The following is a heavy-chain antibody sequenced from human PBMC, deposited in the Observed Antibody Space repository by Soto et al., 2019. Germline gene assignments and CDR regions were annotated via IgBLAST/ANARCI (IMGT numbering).Heavy chain of an antibody. Sequence: SVKVSCKASGGTFSSYAISWVRQAPGQGLEWMGGIIPIFGTANYAQKFQGRVTITADESTSTAYMEPSSLRSEDTAVYYCARSEVGEQWLEFFDYWGQGTLVTVSS. CDR3: ARSEVGEQWLEFFDY. V-gene: IGHV1-69*13. CDR2: IIPIFGTA. J-gene: IGHJ4*02. D-gene: IGHD6-19*01. CDR1: GGTFSSYA.